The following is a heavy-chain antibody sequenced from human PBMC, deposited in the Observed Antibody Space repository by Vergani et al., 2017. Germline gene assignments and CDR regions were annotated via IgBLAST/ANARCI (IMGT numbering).Heavy chain of an antibody. D-gene: IGHD4-23*01. CDR3: ARESMTTVDGYGMDV. CDR1: GDTFSSYT. Sequence: QVQLVQSGAEVKKPGSSVKVSCKASGDTFSSYTISWVRQAPGQGLEWMGRIIPILGIANYAQKFQGRVTITADKSTSTAYMELSSLRSEDTAVYYCARESMTTVDGYGMDVWGQGTTVTVSS. V-gene: IGHV1-69*08. J-gene: IGHJ6*02. CDR2: IIPILGIA.